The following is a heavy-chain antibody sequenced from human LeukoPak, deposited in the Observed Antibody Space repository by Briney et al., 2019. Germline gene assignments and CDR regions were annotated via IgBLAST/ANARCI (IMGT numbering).Heavy chain of an antibody. CDR2: ISGSGGST. V-gene: IGHV3-23*01. D-gene: IGHD2-2*02. J-gene: IGHJ4*02. CDR3: AKGVVPAAIVFESVGY. CDR1: GFTFSSYA. Sequence: PGGSLRLSCAASGFTFSSYAMSWVRQAPGKGLEWVSAISGSGGSTYYADSVKGRFTISRDNSKNTLYLQMNSLRAEDTAVYYCAKGVVPAAIVFESVGYWGQGTLVTVSS.